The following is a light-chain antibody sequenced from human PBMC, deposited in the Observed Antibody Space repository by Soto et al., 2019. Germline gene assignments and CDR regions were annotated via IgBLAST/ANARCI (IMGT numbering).Light chain of an antibody. CDR2: EVT. J-gene: IGLJ2*01. Sequence: QSVLTQPASVSGSPGQSITISCTGTSSDVGTYNFVSWYQQHPGKAPKLILYEVTDRPSGVSMRFSGSKSGNTASLTISGLQAEDEADYYCNSYTSSTTLVLFGGGTKVTVL. CDR1: SSDVGTYNF. CDR3: NSYTSSTTLVL. V-gene: IGLV2-14*01.